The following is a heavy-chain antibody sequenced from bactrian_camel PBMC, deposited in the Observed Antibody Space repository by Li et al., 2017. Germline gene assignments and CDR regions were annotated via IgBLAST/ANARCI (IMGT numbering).Heavy chain of an antibody. CDR2: VYTGYGNK. V-gene: IGHV3S63*01. CDR3: AAERGYCSYVTVDY. J-gene: IGHJ4*01. Sequence: HVQLVESGGGSVQAGGSLTLSCVVSPDAVDHPKYFMAWFRQPPTKEREGVAAVYTGYGNKYYAPSVKGRFTISQDNAKNTVYLEMSSLKPEDTAKYYCAAERGYCSYVTVDYWGLGTQVTVS. D-gene: IGHD2*01. CDR1: PDAVDHPKYF.